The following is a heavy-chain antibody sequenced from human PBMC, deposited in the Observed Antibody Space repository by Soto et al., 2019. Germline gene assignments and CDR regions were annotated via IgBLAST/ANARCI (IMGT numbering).Heavy chain of an antibody. CDR2: ISAYNGNT. Sequence: GASVKVPCKASGYPFTSYGISWVRQAPGQGLEWMGWISAYNGNTNYAQKLQGRVTMTTDTYTSTAYMELRSLRSDDTAVYYCATHGWIIPYSGSGYAFDIWGQGTMVTVSS. V-gene: IGHV1-18*01. D-gene: IGHD1-26*01. J-gene: IGHJ3*02. CDR3: ATHGWIIPYSGSGYAFDI. CDR1: GYPFTSYG.